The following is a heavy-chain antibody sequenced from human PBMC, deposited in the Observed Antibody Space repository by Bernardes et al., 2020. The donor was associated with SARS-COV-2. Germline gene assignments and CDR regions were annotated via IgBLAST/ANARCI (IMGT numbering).Heavy chain of an antibody. V-gene: IGHV3-30-3*01. Sequence: GALGLSCTASGFTFSTYAIHWIRQAPGKGLQWVSAISYDGINKYYADSVKGRFTISRDNSKNTLYLQMNSLRTEDTAVYFCARDVDEYNNYPGGYWGQGTLVTVSS. CDR3: ARDVDEYNNYPGGY. D-gene: IGHD4-4*01. CDR2: ISYDGINK. J-gene: IGHJ4*02. CDR1: GFTFSTYA.